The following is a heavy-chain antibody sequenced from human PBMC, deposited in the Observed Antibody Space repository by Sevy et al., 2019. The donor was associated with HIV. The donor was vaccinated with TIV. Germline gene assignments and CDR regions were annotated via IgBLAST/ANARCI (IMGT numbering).Heavy chain of an antibody. CDR2: IRSKANSYAT. J-gene: IGHJ6*02. CDR3: TGGTLGYCSGGSCYYYYGMDV. Sequence: GGSLRLSCAASGFTFSGSAMHWVRQASGKGLEWVGRIRSKANSYATAYAASVKGRFTISREDSKNTAYLQMNSLKTEDTAVYDCTGGTLGYCSGGSCYYYYGMDVWGQGTTVTVSS. V-gene: IGHV3-73*01. CDR1: GFTFSGSA. D-gene: IGHD2-15*01.